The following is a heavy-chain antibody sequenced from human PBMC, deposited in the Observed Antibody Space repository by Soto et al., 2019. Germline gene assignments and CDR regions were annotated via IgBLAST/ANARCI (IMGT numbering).Heavy chain of an antibody. J-gene: IGHJ4*02. D-gene: IGHD3-10*01. CDR3: ARGQLTWFGELCEFDY. CDR1: GDSVSSNSAA. CDR2: TYYRSKWYN. V-gene: IGHV6-1*01. Sequence: QSQTLSLTCAISGDSVSSNSAAWNWIRQSPSRGLEWLGRTYYRSKWYNDYAVSVKSRITINPDTSKNQFSLQLNSVTPEDTAVYYCARGQLTWFGELCEFDYWGQGTLVTVSS.